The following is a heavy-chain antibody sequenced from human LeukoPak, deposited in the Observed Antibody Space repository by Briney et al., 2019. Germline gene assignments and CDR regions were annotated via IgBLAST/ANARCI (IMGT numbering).Heavy chain of an antibody. V-gene: IGHV3-7*01. CDR2: IKQDGSEK. J-gene: IGHJ4*02. CDR1: GFTFSGYW. D-gene: IGHD3-22*01. CDR3: ARGDWDSSGHFDY. Sequence: GSLRLSCAASGFTFSGYWMSWVRQTPGKGLEWLANIKQDGSEKFYLDSVKGRFTISRDNAKNSVYLQMNSLRAEDTALYYCARGDWDSSGHFDYWGQGTRVTVSS.